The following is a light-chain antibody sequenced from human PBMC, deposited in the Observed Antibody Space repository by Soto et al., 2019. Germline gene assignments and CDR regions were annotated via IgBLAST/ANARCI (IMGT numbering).Light chain of an antibody. CDR3: QQYGSSCWT. V-gene: IGKV3-20*01. J-gene: IGKJ1*01. CDR1: QSVSSSY. Sequence: EIVLTQSPGTLSLSPGERATLSCRASQSVSSSYLAWYQQKPGQAPRLLIYGASSRATGIPDRFSGSGSGTDFTLTISRLEPEDVAVYYCQQYGSSCWTFGQGTKGEIK. CDR2: GAS.